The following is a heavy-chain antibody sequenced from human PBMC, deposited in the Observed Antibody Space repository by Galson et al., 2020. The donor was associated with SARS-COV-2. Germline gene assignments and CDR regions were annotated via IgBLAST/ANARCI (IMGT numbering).Heavy chain of an antibody. V-gene: IGHV3-11*06. CDR1: GFTFSDYY. J-gene: IGHJ1*01. D-gene: IGHD2-15*01. CDR2: ISSSGSYT. CDR3: ARNGRDCSGGICYGAEYFQY. Sequence: LSLTCAASGFTFSDYYMSWVRQAPGKGLEWVSYISSSGSYTNYADPVKGRFTISRDNAKNSLYLRMNSLRGEDTALYFCARNGRDCSGGICYGAEYFQYWGQGTLVDVSS.